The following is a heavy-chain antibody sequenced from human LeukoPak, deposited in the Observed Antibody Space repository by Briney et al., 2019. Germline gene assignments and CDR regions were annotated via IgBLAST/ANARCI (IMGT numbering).Heavy chain of an antibody. CDR3: ARDYYDNSAYYYMDV. V-gene: IGHV3-11*04. Sequence: GGSLRLSCAASGFTFSDYYMSWIRQAPGKGLEWVSYISSSGSTIYYADSVKGRFTISRDDAKNSLYLQMNSLRAEDTAVYYCARDYYDNSAYYYMDVWGKGTTVTVSS. J-gene: IGHJ6*03. CDR1: GFTFSDYY. CDR2: ISSSGSTI. D-gene: IGHD3-22*01.